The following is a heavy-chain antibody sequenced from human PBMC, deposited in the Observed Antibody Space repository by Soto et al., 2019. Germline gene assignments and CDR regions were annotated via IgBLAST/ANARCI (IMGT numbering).Heavy chain of an antibody. Sequence: GASVKVSCKVSGYTLTELSMHWVRQAPGKGLEWMGGFDPEDGETIYAQKFQGRVTMTEDTSTDTAYMELSSLRSEDTAVYYCATVPPYCGGDCYSYYFDYWGQGTLVTVSS. CDR3: ATVPPYCGGDCYSYYFDY. D-gene: IGHD2-21*02. V-gene: IGHV1-24*01. CDR1: GYTLTELS. CDR2: FDPEDGET. J-gene: IGHJ4*02.